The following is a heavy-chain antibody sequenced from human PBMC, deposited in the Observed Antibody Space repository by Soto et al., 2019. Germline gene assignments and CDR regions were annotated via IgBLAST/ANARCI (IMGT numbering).Heavy chain of an antibody. D-gene: IGHD3-10*01. Sequence: GGSLRLSCAASGFTFSNAWMSWVRQAPGKGLEWVGRIKSKTDGGTTDYAAPVKGRFTISRDDSKNTLYLQMNSLKTEDTAVYYCSTDPTMVRGVPGGYYGMDVWGQGTTVTVSS. CDR1: GFTFSNAW. V-gene: IGHV3-15*01. CDR2: IKSKTDGGTT. CDR3: STDPTMVRGVPGGYYGMDV. J-gene: IGHJ6*02.